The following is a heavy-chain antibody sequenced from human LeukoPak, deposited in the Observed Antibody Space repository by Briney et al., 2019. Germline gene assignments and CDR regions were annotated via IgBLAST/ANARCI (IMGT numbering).Heavy chain of an antibody. D-gene: IGHD1-26*01. J-gene: IGHJ4*02. CDR3: ARVSDHIVGARHFDY. Sequence: PSQTLSLTCTVSGGSISSSSYYWGWIRQPPGKGLEWIGSIYYSGSIYYNPSLKSRVTISVDTSKNQFSLKLSSVTAADTAVYYCARVSDHIVGARHFDYWGQGTLVTVSS. CDR1: GGSISSSSYY. V-gene: IGHV4-39*07. CDR2: IYYSGSI.